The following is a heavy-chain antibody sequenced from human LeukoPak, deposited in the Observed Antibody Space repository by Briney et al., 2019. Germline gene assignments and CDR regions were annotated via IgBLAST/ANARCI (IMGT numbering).Heavy chain of an antibody. Sequence: GGSLRLSCAASGFTFSSYAMSWVRQAPGKGLEWVSAISGSGGSTYYADSVKGRFTISRDNSKNTLYLQMNSLRAEDTAVYYCSKWKAIALVPAARGPIDYWGQGTLVTVSS. D-gene: IGHD2-2*01. V-gene: IGHV3-23*01. J-gene: IGHJ4*02. CDR3: SKWKAIALVPAARGPIDY. CDR2: ISGSGGST. CDR1: GFTFSSYA.